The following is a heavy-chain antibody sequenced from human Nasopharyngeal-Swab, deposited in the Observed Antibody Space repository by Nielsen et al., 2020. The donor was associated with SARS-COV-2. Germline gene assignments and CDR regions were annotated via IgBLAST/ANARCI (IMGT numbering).Heavy chain of an antibody. Sequence: WIRQLPGKGLEWIGYIYYSGSTNYNPSLKSRVTISVDTSKNQFSLKLSSVTAADTAVYYCAREKTHYDSSGYYYLWFDPWGQGTLVTVSS. V-gene: IGHV4-59*01. CDR3: AREKTHYDSSGYYYLWFDP. J-gene: IGHJ5*02. D-gene: IGHD3-22*01. CDR2: IYYSGST.